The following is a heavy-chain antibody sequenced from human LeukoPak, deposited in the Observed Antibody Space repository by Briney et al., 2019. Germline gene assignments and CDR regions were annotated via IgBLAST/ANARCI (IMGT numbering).Heavy chain of an antibody. V-gene: IGHV4-34*01. CDR2: INHSGST. CDR3: AAAPTYYYYYGMDV. J-gene: IGHJ6*02. CDR1: GGSFSGYY. Sequence: SETLSLTCAVHGGSFSGYYWSWIRQPPGKGLEWIGEINHSGSTNYNPSLKSRVTISVDTFKNQFSLKLSSVTAADTAVYYCAAAPTYYYYYGMDVWGQGTTVTVSS.